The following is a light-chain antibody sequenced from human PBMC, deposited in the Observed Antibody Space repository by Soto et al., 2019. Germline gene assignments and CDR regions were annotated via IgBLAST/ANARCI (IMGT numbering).Light chain of an antibody. J-gene: IGKJ5*01. CDR3: QQYGSSPIT. CDR2: GAS. CDR1: QSVISTY. Sequence: EIGVTQSPSTLSLYPWERATLYCMASQSVISTYLAWYQQKPGQAPRLLIYGASSRATGIPDRFSGSGSGTDFTLTISRLEPEDFAVYYCQQYGSSPITFGQGTRLEI. V-gene: IGKV3-20*01.